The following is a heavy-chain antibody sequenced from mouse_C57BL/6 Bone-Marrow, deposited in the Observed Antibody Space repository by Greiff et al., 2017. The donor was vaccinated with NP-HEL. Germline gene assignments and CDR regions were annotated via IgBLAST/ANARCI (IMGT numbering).Heavy chain of an antibody. CDR2: IYPGNSDT. CDR3: TREKNDYGWFAY. Sequence: DVKLQESGTVLARPGASVKMSCKTSGYTFTSYWMHWVKQRPGQGLEWIGAIYPGNSDTSYNQKFKGKAKLTAVTSDSTAYMELSSLTNEDSAVYYCTREKNDYGWFAYWGQGTLVTVSA. J-gene: IGHJ3*01. CDR1: GYTFTSYW. V-gene: IGHV1-5*01. D-gene: IGHD2-4*01.